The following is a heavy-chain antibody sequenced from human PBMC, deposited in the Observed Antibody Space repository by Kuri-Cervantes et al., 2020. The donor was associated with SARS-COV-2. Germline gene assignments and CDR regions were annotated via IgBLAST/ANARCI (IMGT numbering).Heavy chain of an antibody. J-gene: IGHJ3*02. D-gene: IGHD2-2*01. CDR1: GFTFSNAW. CDR3: AREELLSYDAFDI. CDR2: ISYDGSNK. Sequence: GGSLRLSCAASGFTFSNAWMSWVRQAPGKGLEWVAVISYDGSNKYYADSVEGRFTISRDNSKNTLYLQMNSLRAEDTAVYYCAREELLSYDAFDIWGQGTMVTVSS. V-gene: IGHV3-30-3*01.